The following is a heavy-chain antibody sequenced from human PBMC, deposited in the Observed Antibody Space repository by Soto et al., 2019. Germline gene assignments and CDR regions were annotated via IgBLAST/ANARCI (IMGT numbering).Heavy chain of an antibody. CDR2: IYYSGST. J-gene: IGHJ4*02. CDR1: GGSISSYY. V-gene: IGHV4-59*01. CDR3: ARRHGPFDF. Sequence: TSETLSLTCTVSGGSISSYYWIWIRQPPGKGLEWIGYIYYSGSTSYNPSLKSRVTISVDTSKNQFSLKLSSVTAADTAVYYCARRHGPFDFWGQGTLVTVSS.